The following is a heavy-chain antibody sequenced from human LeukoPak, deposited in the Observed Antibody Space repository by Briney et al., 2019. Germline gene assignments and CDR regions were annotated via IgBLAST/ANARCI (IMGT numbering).Heavy chain of an antibody. J-gene: IGHJ4*02. CDR2: ISSSGSTI. CDR1: GFTFSSYS. Sequence: GGSLRLSCAASGFTFSSYSMNWVRQAPGKGLEWVSYISSSGSTIYYADSVKGRFTISRDNAKNSLYLQMNSLRAEDTAVYYCARDSGSYFGGYFDYWGQGTLVTVSS. CDR3: ARDSGSYFGGYFDY. D-gene: IGHD1-26*01. V-gene: IGHV3-48*04.